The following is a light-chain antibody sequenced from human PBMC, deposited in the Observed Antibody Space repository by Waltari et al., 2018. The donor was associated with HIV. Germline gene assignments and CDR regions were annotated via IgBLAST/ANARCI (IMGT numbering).Light chain of an antibody. V-gene: IGLV1-51*01. CDR3: GTWDSSRGGWV. CDR2: DNT. Sequence: QSVLTQPPSVSAAPGQKVTISCSGSSSNIWRNYVSWYQPRPGAAPKLHIYDNTDRPSGIPDRFSGSKSGTSATLGITGLQTGDEADYYCGTWDSSRGGWVFGGGTKLAVL. CDR1: SSNIWRNY. J-gene: IGLJ3*02.